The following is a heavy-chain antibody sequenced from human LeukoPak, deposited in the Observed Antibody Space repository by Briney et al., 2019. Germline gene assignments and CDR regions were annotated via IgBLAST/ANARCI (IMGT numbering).Heavy chain of an antibody. CDR2: IWYDGSNK. Sequence: GSLRLSCAASGFTFSSYGMHWVRQAPGKGLEWVAVIWYDGSNKYYADSVKGRFTISRDNSKNTLYLQMNSLRAEDTAVYYCAIDYGDYLNYHYGMDVWGQGTTVTVSS. V-gene: IGHV3-33*01. J-gene: IGHJ6*02. D-gene: IGHD4-17*01. CDR3: AIDYGDYLNYHYGMDV. CDR1: GFTFSSYG.